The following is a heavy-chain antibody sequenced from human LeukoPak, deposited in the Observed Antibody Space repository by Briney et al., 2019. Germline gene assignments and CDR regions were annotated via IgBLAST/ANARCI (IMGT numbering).Heavy chain of an antibody. J-gene: IGHJ4*02. CDR2: ISNSGSAK. D-gene: IGHD3-10*01. Sequence: PGGSLRLSCAASRFSFSNHSMNWVRQAPGKGLEWVSYISNSGSAKYYAASVKGRFTISRDNGKNSLYLQMNSLRAEDTAVYYCARFRWFGEVDYWGQGTLVTVSS. CDR1: RFSFSNHS. V-gene: IGHV3-48*01. CDR3: ARFRWFGEVDY.